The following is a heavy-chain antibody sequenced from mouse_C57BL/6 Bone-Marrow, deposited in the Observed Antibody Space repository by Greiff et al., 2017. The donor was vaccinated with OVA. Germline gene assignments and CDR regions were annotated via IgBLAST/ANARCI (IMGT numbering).Heavy chain of an antibody. Sequence: VQLQQPGAELVKPGASVKMSCKASGYTFTSYWITWVKQRPGQGLEWIGDIYPGSGSTNYNEKFKSKATLTVETSSSTAYMQLSSLTSEDSAVYYCARSYYGSSWYFDVWGTGTTVTVSS. D-gene: IGHD1-1*01. CDR1: GYTFTSYW. CDR2: IYPGSGST. J-gene: IGHJ1*03. CDR3: ARSYYGSSWYFDV. V-gene: IGHV1-55*01.